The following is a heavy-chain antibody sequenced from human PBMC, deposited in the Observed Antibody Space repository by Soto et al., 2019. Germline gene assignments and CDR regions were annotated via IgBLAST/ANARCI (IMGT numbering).Heavy chain of an antibody. V-gene: IGHV1-69*06. J-gene: IGHJ4*02. CDR2: IIPIFGTA. CDR3: ARYFIGQYDSSGCYYV. CDR1: GGTFSSYA. Sequence: GASVKVSCKDSGGTFSSYAISWVRQAPGRGLEWMGGIIPIFGTANYAQKFQGRVTITADKSTSTAYMELSSLRSEDTAVYYCARYFIGQYDSSGCYYVWGQGTLVTVSS. D-gene: IGHD3-22*01.